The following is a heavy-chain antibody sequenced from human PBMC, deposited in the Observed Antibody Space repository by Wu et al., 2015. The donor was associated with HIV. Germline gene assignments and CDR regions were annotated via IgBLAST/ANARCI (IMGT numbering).Heavy chain of an antibody. D-gene: IGHD1/OR15-1a*01. CDR2: INTQTGGT. V-gene: IGHV1-2*02. CDR1: GYTFTAYY. J-gene: IGHJ4*02. Sequence: QVQLVQSGTEVKKPGASVKVSCKASGYTFTAYYLHWVRQAPGQGLEWMGWINTQTGGTNYVQKFKGRVTMTRDTSISTAYMELNRLTSDDTAVYFCASGRTTAEDYWGQGTLVTVS. CDR3: ASGRTTAEDY.